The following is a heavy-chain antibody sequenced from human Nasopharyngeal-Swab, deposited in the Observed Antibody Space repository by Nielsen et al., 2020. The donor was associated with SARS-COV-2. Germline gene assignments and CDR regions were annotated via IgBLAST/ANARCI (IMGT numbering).Heavy chain of an antibody. J-gene: IGHJ6*02. CDR1: GGSISSASHY. CDR3: ARGIGNYPSYYYYALDV. V-gene: IGHV4-39*07. Sequence: ESLKISCSVSGGSISSASHYWGWIRQPPGKGLEWIGNIYYSGSTYYNPSLKSRVIISVDTSESQFSLRLISVTAADTAVYYCARGIGNYPSYYYYALDVWGQGTTVTVSS. CDR2: IYYSGST. D-gene: IGHD3-16*02.